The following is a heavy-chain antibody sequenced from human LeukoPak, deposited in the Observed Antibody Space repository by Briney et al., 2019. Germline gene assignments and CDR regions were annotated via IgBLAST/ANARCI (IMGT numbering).Heavy chain of an antibody. CDR3: ARVASKGGMDV. CDR1: GGSIGSYH. CDR2: IHYTWNA. J-gene: IGHJ6*02. V-gene: IGHV4-59*01. Sequence: SETLSLTCSVSGGSIGSYHWSWIRQTPGKGLEWIGHIHYTWNAKYNPSLKSRVTISLDRSNNQFSLRLSSVTAADSAVYFCARVASKGGMDVWGQGTTVTV. D-gene: IGHD5/OR15-5a*01.